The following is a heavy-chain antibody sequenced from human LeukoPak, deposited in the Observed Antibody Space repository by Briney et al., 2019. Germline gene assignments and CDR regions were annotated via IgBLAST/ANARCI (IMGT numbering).Heavy chain of an antibody. CDR3: ATLTMVRGGDWFDP. CDR1: GGTFSSYA. CDR2: IIPIFGTA. Sequence: GASVKVSCKASGGTFSSYAISWVRQAPGQGLEWMGGIIPIFGTANYAQKFQGRVTMTEDTSTDTAYMELSSLRSEDTAVYYCATLTMVRGGDWFDPWGQGTLVTVSS. D-gene: IGHD3-10*01. V-gene: IGHV1-69*06. J-gene: IGHJ5*02.